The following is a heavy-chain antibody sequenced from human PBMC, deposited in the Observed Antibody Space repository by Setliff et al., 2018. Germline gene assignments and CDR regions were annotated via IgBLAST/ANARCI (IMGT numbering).Heavy chain of an antibody. D-gene: IGHD6-13*01. CDR3: ARQPYSTTYYYYYYYMDV. Sequence: SETLSLTCTVSNGSISSGNYFWGWIRQPPGKGLEWMGSIFYTGSTYYSPSLKSRVTMSIDTSKNQFSLNLNSVTAADTAVYHCARQPYSTTYYYYYYYMDVWGKGTTVTVSS. CDR2: IFYTGST. CDR1: NGSISSGNYF. J-gene: IGHJ6*03. V-gene: IGHV4-39*01.